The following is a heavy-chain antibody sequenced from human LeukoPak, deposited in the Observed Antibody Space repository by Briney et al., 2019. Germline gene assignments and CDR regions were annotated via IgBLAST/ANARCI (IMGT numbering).Heavy chain of an antibody. CDR3: ARGPTGMDFDY. CDR1: GYTFTKSDY. CDR2: INPSDGTT. Sequence: ASVKVSCKASGYTFTKSDYMHWVRQAPGQGLEWMGIINPSDGTTFYAQKFQGRVTMTRDTSTNTVYMELSSLRSGDTAVFYCARGPTGMDFDYWGQGSLVTVSS. V-gene: IGHV1-46*01. J-gene: IGHJ4*02.